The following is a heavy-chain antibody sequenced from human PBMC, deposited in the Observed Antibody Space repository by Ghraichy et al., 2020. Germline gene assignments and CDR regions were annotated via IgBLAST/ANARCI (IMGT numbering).Heavy chain of an antibody. CDR1: GGSISNNNYY. V-gene: IGHV4-39*01. Sequence: SETLSLTCTVSGGSISNNNYYWAWIRQPTGQGLEWIGSIYYSGSTYYNPSLKSRVTISVDTSKNQFSLKLSSVSATDTAVYYCAGDCVTIFAGGAFDYWGQGTLVTVSS. J-gene: IGHJ4*02. CDR2: IYYSGST. D-gene: IGHD3-3*01. CDR3: AGDCVTIFAGGAFDY.